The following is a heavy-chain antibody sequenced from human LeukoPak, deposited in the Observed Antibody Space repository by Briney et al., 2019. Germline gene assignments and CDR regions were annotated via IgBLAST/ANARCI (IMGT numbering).Heavy chain of an antibody. CDR3: ARMNYDMLTGYYFLDY. CDR2: IYYSGST. CDR1: GGAISSYY. Sequence: PSETLSLTCSVSGGAISSYYWSWIRQPPGTGLEWIGYIYYSGSTNYNPSLKSRVTISVDTSKNQFSLRLSSVTAANTAVYYCARMNYDMLTGYYFLDYWGQGALVTVSS. D-gene: IGHD3-9*01. J-gene: IGHJ4*02. V-gene: IGHV4-59*01.